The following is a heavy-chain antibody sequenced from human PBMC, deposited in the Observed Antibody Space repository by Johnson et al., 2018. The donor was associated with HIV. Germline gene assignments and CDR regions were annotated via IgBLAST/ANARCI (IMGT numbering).Heavy chain of an antibody. CDR2: ITGTGGST. D-gene: IGHD5-12*01. Sequence: EVQLVESGGGVVQPGGSLRLSCAASGFTFSSYGMSWVRQAPGKGLEWVSGITGTGGSTYYADSVKGRFTISRDNAKNSLYLQMNSLRVEDTAVYYCARDESGYDEGFDAFHIWGQGTRVTVSS. CDR1: GFTFSSYG. CDR3: ARDESGYDEGFDAFHI. J-gene: IGHJ3*02. V-gene: IGHV3-23*04.